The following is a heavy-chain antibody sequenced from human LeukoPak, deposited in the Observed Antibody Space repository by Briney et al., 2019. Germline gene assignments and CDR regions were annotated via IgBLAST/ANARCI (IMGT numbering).Heavy chain of an antibody. J-gene: IGHJ4*02. D-gene: IGHD2-2*01. V-gene: IGHV5-51*01. Sequence: GESLKISCKGSGYSFSNYWIGWVRQMPGKGLEWMGIIWPGDSDTRYSPSFQGQVTISADKSISTAYLQWSSLKASDTAMYYCATPYPREYCSSTTCYFNYWGQGTLVTVSS. CDR2: IWPGDSDT. CDR3: ATPYPREYCSSTTCYFNY. CDR1: GYSFSNYW.